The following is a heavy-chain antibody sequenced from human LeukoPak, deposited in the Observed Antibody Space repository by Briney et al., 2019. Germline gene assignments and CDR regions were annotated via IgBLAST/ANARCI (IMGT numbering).Heavy chain of an antibody. V-gene: IGHV4-59*01. CDR1: GGSISSYY. D-gene: IGHD1-26*01. Sequence: SETLSPTCTVSGGSISSYYWSWIRQPPGKGLEWIGYIYYSGSTNYNPSLKSRVTISVDTSKNQFSLKLSSVTAADTAVYYCARESLLREPGFRLPAPAAFDIWGQGTMVTVSS. CDR3: ARESLLREPGFRLPAPAAFDI. J-gene: IGHJ3*02. CDR2: IYYSGST.